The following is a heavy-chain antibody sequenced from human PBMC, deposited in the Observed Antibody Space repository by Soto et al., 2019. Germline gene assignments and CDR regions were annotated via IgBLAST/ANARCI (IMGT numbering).Heavy chain of an antibody. CDR1: GGSISSIIYY. Sequence: SETLSLTWTVSGGSISSIIYYWGWIRQPPGKGLEWIGSIYYSGSTYYNPSLKSRVTISVDTSKNQFSLKLSSVTAADTAVYYCARQDSYYDILTGSAFDYWGQGTLVTVSS. J-gene: IGHJ4*02. CDR3: ARQDSYYDILTGSAFDY. V-gene: IGHV4-39*01. D-gene: IGHD3-9*01. CDR2: IYYSGST.